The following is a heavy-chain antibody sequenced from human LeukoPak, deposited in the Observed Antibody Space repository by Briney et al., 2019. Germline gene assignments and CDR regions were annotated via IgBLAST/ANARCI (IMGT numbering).Heavy chain of an antibody. Sequence: ASVKVSCKASGYTFTSYGISWVRQAPGQGLEWMGWISAYNGNTNYAQKLQGRVTMTTDTSTSTAYMELRSLRSDDTAVYYCARDGHGGGSWDYYYYGMDVWGQGTTVTVSS. CDR1: GYTFTSYG. V-gene: IGHV1-18*01. D-gene: IGHD3-10*01. CDR3: ARDGHGGGSWDYYYYGMDV. CDR2: ISAYNGNT. J-gene: IGHJ6*02.